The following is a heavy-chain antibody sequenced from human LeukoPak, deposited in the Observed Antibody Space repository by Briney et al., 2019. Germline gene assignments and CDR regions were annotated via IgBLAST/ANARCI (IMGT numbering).Heavy chain of an antibody. Sequence: SETLSLTCTVSGGSISSYYWSWIRPPPGKGLEWIGYIYYSGSTNYNPSLKSRVTISVDTSKNQFSLKLSSVTAADTAVYYCARVVLDYYDSSGYLDYWGQGTLVTVSS. J-gene: IGHJ4*02. V-gene: IGHV4-59*01. CDR3: ARVVLDYYDSSGYLDY. CDR2: IYYSGST. CDR1: GGSISSYY. D-gene: IGHD3-22*01.